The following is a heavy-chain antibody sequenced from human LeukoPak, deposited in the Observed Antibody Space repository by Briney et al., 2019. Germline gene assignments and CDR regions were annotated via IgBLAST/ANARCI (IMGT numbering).Heavy chain of an antibody. Sequence: GGSLRLSCAASGFTFNNFEMNWVRQAPGKGLEWISSISSSSSYTYDADSVKGRLTISRDNAKNSLYLHMNSLRAEDTAVYYCVRGRDCSGWLNDAFDIWGQGTMVTVSS. D-gene: IGHD6-19*01. CDR3: VRGRDCSGWLNDAFDI. CDR1: GFTFNNFE. V-gene: IGHV3-21*01. CDR2: ISSSSSYT. J-gene: IGHJ3*02.